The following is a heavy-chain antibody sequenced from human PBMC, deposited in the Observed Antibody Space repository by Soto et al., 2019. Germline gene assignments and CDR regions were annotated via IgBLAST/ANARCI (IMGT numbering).Heavy chain of an antibody. J-gene: IGHJ4*02. CDR1: GDAFSNYC. Sequence: LSLTCTVSGDAFSNYCWSWSRQRPGKGLEWIGYIYYSGSTNYNPSLKSRVTISVDTSKNQFSLRLSSVTAAYTAVYCCATGEAATLPNYWGQGTLVIVSS. D-gene: IGHD2-15*01. V-gene: IGHV4-59*01. CDR3: ATGEAATLPNY. CDR2: IYYSGST.